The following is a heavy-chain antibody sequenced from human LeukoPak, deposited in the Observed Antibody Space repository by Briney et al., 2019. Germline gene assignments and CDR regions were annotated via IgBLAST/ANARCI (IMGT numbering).Heavy chain of an antibody. J-gene: IGHJ4*02. CDR2: VDPSDSDT. Sequence: GESLKISCKVSGYKFTDYCIGWVRQMPGQGLEWMGIVDPSDSDTRYSPSLQGQVTISADNAITTAYLQWSTVEASDTAMYYCVRLGPSRYYFDYWGQGTQVTVSS. CDR1: GYKFTDYC. CDR3: VRLGPSRYYFDY. D-gene: IGHD3-3*01. V-gene: IGHV5-51*01.